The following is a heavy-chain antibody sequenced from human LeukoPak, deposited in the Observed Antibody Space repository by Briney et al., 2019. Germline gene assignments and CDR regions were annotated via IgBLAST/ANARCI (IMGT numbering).Heavy chain of an antibody. J-gene: IGHJ4*02. CDR3: ARNMGDY. V-gene: IGHV3-7*04. CDR1: GFTLSIYW. CDR2: INQDGTEK. D-gene: IGHD2/OR15-2a*01. Sequence: GGSLRLSCAASGFTLSIYWMTWVRQAPGKGLEWVANINQDGTEKNYVDSVKGRFTISRGNAKNSLYLQMNSLRAEDTAVYYCARNMGDYWGQGTLVTVSS.